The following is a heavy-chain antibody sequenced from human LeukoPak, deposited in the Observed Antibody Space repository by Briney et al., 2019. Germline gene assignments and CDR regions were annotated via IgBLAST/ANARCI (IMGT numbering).Heavy chain of an antibody. V-gene: IGHV3-23*01. CDR2: ISGSGGST. CDR1: GFNFNSNA. J-gene: IGHJ4*02. CDR3: AKGTSGYSYVKNY. Sequence: PGGSLRLSCAASGFNFNSNAMSWVRQAPGKGLEWVSAISGSGGSTYYADSVKGRFTISRDNSKNTLYLQMNSLRAEDTAVYYCAKGTSGYSYVKNYWGQGTLVTVSS. D-gene: IGHD5-18*01.